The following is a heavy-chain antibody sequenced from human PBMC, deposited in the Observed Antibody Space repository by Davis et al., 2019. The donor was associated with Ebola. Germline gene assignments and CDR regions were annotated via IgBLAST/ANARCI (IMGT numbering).Heavy chain of an antibody. V-gene: IGHV4-39*07. J-gene: IGHJ3*02. CDR3: ARSIGGDILDDAFDI. CDR2: IYYSGST. Sequence: MPSETLSLTCTVSGGSISSSSYYWGWIRQPPGKGLEWIGSIYYSGSTYYNPSLKSRVTISVDTSKNQFSLKLSSVTAADTAVYYCARSIGGDILDDAFDIWGQGTMVTVSS. CDR1: GGSISSSSYY. D-gene: IGHD2-21*02.